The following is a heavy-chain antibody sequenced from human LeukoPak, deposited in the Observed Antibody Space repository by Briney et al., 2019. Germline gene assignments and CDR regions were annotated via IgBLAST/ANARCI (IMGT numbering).Heavy chain of an antibody. CDR2: INAGNGNT. D-gene: IGHD2-15*01. V-gene: IGHV1-3*01. CDR1: GYTFTSYA. Sequence: GASVTVSCKASGYTFTSYAVHWVRQAPGQRLEWMGWINAGNGNTKYSQNFQGRATITRDTSASTAYMELSSLRSEDTAVYYCATGSRLDYWGQGTLVTVSS. J-gene: IGHJ4*02. CDR3: ATGSRLDY.